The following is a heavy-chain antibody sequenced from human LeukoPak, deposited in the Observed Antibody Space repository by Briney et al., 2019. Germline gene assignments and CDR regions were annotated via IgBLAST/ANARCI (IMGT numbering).Heavy chain of an antibody. Sequence: GGSLRLSCAASGFTFSSYAMHWVRQGPGKGLEWVAVISYDGSNKYYADSVKGRFTISRDNSKNTLYLQMNSLRAEDTAVYYCARGDHYYDSSDDAFDIWGQGTMVTVSS. D-gene: IGHD3-22*01. CDR2: ISYDGSNK. J-gene: IGHJ3*02. CDR1: GFTFSSYA. V-gene: IGHV3-30-3*01. CDR3: ARGDHYYDSSDDAFDI.